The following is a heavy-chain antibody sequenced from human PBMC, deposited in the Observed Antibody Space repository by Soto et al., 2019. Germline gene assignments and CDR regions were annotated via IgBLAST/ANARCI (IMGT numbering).Heavy chain of an antibody. CDR1: GGTFSSYA. Sequence: QVQLVQSGAEVKKPGSSVKVSCKASGGTFSSYAISWVRQAPGQGLEWMGGIIPIFGTANYAQKFQGRVTITADESTSTAYMELSSLRSEDTAVYYCARDRAPYYYDSSGYFTELPAYWGQGTLVTVPS. CDR3: ARDRAPYYYDSSGYFTELPAY. CDR2: IIPIFGTA. D-gene: IGHD3-22*01. J-gene: IGHJ4*02. V-gene: IGHV1-69*01.